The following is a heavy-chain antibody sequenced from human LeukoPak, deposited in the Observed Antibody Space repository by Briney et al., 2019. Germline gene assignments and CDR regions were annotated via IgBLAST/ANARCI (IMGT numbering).Heavy chain of an antibody. CDR2: IWYDGSNK. CDR1: GFTFSTYG. Sequence: GGSLRLSCAASGFTFSTYGMHWVRQAPGKGLEWVAVIWYDGSNKYYADSVKGRFTISRDNSKNTLYLQMDSLRAEDTAVYYCAKDLTTGTLSFDYWGQGTLVTVSS. J-gene: IGHJ4*02. V-gene: IGHV3-33*06. D-gene: IGHD1-1*01. CDR3: AKDLTTGTLSFDY.